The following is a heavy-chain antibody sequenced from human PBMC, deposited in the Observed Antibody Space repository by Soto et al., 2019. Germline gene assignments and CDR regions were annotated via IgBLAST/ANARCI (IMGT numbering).Heavy chain of an antibody. CDR3: SRGDYQYSIDY. Sequence: QLQLQESGSRLVKSSQTLSLTCTVSGDSMTSGDYSWSWIRQPPGKGLEWLGYIYRTGNTHYSPSIKSRVSISQDRSKNQFSLALTSVTAADTAVYYCSRGDYQYSIDYWGQGTLVTVSS. CDR2: IYRTGNT. D-gene: IGHD2-2*01. V-gene: IGHV4-30-2*01. CDR1: GDSMTSGDYS. J-gene: IGHJ4*02.